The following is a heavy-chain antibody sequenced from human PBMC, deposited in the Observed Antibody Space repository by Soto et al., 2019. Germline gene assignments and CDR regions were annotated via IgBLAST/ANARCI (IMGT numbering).Heavy chain of an antibody. D-gene: IGHD3-3*01. CDR2: ISYYGTNE. J-gene: IGHJ4*02. Sequence: PGGSLRLSCEASGFTFSGYGMHWVRQAPGKGLEWVAVISYYGTNEYYEDSVKGRFTISRDNSKNTLYLQMNSLRIEDTAVYYCAIARVEDSSLDQWGQGTLVTVSS. CDR1: GFTFSGYG. CDR3: AIARVEDSSLDQ. V-gene: IGHV3-30*03.